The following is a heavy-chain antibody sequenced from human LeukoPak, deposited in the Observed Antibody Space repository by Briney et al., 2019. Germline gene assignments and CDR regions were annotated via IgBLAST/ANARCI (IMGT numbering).Heavy chain of an antibody. CDR1: GGSISSYY. V-gene: IGHV4-59*12. D-gene: IGHD3-22*01. Sequence: SETLSLTCTVSGGSISSYYWSWIRQPPGKGLEWIGYIYYSGSTYYNPSLKSRVTISVDTSKNQFSLKLSSVTAADTAVYYCARDCTPYYYDSSGPYYGMDVWGQGTTVTVSS. CDR2: IYYSGST. CDR3: ARDCTPYYYDSSGPYYGMDV. J-gene: IGHJ6*02.